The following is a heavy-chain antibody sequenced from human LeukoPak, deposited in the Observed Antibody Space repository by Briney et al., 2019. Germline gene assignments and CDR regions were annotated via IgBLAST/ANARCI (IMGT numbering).Heavy chain of an antibody. D-gene: IGHD6-19*01. CDR3: ARGSTQYSSGWYGLDY. Sequence: GGSLRLSCAASGFTFSSYWMHWVRQAPGKGLVGVSRVKSDGSSTTYEDSVKGRFTISRDNAKNTLYLPMNSLRAEDTAVYYCARGSTQYSSGWYGLDYWGQGTLVTVSS. CDR2: VKSDGSST. J-gene: IGHJ4*02. V-gene: IGHV3-74*01. CDR1: GFTFSSYW.